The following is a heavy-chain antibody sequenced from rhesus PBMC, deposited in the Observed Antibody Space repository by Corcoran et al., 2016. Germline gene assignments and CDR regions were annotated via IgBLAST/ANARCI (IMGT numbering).Heavy chain of an antibody. CDR3: ARSSGWSQSWDY. J-gene: IGHJ4*01. Sequence: QVQLQESGPGLVKPSETLSLTCSVSGGSISDDYYWSWIRQPPGKGLEWIGEINGNSGSTNYNPSFKRRVTISKDASKNQFTMKLSSVTAADTAVYYCARSSGWSQSWDYWGQGVLVTVSS. CDR1: GGSISDDYY. CDR2: INGNSGST. V-gene: IGHV4-143*01. D-gene: IGHD6S26*01.